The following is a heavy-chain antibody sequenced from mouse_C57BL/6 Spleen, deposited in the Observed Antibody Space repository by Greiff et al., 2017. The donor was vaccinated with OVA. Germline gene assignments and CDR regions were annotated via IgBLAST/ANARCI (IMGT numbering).Heavy chain of an antibody. D-gene: IGHD2-5*01. Sequence: VQLQQSGPELVKPGASVKISCKASGYSFTDYNMHWVKQSHGKSLEWIGVINPNYGTTSYNQKFKGKATLTVDQSSSTAYMQLTSLPSEDSAVSYVARYDSNYRDAMDYWGQGTSVTVSS. J-gene: IGHJ4*01. CDR1: GYSFTDYN. V-gene: IGHV1-39*01. CDR2: INPNYGTT. CDR3: ARYDSNYRDAMDY.